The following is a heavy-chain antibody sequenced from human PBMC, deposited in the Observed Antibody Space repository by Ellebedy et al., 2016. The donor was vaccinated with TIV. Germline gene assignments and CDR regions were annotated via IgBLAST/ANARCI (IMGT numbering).Heavy chain of an antibody. D-gene: IGHD6-6*01. V-gene: IGHV3-74*01. J-gene: IGHJ4*02. Sequence: HTGGSLRLSXAASGFTFSSSCMHWVRQAPGKGLVWVSRINSDGSSTSYADSVKGRFTISRDNAKNTLYLQMNSLRAEDTAVYYCATGRLVLDYWGQGTLVTVSS. CDR2: INSDGSST. CDR1: GFTFSSSC. CDR3: ATGRLVLDY.